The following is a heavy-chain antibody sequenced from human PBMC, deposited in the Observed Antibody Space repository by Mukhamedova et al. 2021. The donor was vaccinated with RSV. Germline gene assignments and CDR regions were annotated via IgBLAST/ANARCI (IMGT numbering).Heavy chain of an antibody. V-gene: IGHV3-33*01. J-gene: IGHJ2*01. D-gene: IGHD4-17*01. Sequence: GKGPEWVAVIWYDGSNKYYTDSVKGRFTISRDNSKNTLFLQMSSLRVEDTAVFYCSXAYCDWRFFVLCVRGTLV. CDR2: IWYDGSNK. CDR3: SXAYCDWRFFVL.